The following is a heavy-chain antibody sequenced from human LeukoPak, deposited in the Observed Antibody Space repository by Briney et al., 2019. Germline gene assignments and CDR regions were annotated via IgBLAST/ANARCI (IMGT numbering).Heavy chain of an antibody. V-gene: IGHV3-74*01. CDR1: GFTFTSYW. CDR3: AKDAVDIVVVPAPEA. D-gene: IGHD2-2*03. CDR2: INSDGSST. Sequence: GGSLRLSCAASGFTFTSYWMHWVRQAPGKGLVWVSRINSDGSSTTYADSVKGRFTISRDNAKNTLYLQMNSLRAEDTAVYYCAKDAVDIVVVPAPEAWGQGTLVTVSS. J-gene: IGHJ5*02.